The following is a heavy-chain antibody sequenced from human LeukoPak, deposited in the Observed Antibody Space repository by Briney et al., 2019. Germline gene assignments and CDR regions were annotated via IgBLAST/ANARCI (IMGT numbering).Heavy chain of an antibody. CDR1: GYSFTSYW. Sequence: GESLKISCKGSGYSFTSYWIGWVRQMPGKGLEWMGIIYPADSDTRYSPSFQGQVTISADKSISTAYLQWSSLKASDTAMYYCARHRLISSSLPWFDPWGQGTLVTVSS. CDR2: IYPADSDT. D-gene: IGHD6-13*01. CDR3: ARHRLISSSLPWFDP. V-gene: IGHV5-51*01. J-gene: IGHJ5*02.